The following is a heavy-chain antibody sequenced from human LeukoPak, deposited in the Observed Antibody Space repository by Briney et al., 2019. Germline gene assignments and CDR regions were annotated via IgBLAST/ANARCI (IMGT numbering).Heavy chain of an antibody. CDR1: GDSLSSNSAA. CDR3: TRVRYSNLFYFYHMDV. J-gene: IGHJ6*03. CDR2: TYYKSQWHH. D-gene: IGHD6-13*01. V-gene: IGHV6-1*01. Sequence: SQTLSLTCAISGDSLSSNSAAWHWIRQSPSRGLEGLGRTYYKSQWHHEYAPSVESRITITPDTAKNQFSLQMNSVTPEDTAVYYCTRVRYSNLFYFYHMDVWSKGTTVTV.